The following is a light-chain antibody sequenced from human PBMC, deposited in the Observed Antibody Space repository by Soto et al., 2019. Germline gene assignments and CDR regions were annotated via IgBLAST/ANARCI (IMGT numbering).Light chain of an antibody. Sequence: EIVMTQSPATLSVSPGERATISCRASQSVSSNLAWYQQKPGQAPRLLIYGASTRATGIPARFSGSLSGTEFTLTISSLQSEDFAVYYCQQYNNWPRTFGQGTKV. V-gene: IGKV3-15*01. CDR2: GAS. CDR3: QQYNNWPRT. CDR1: QSVSSN. J-gene: IGKJ1*01.